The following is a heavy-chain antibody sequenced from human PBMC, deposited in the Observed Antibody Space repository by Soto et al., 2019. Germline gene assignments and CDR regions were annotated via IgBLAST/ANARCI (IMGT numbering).Heavy chain of an antibody. CDR1: GFTFDDYG. CDR3: ARGPGPGCFDL. CDR2: INWNDGST. J-gene: IGHJ2*01. Sequence: EVQLVESGGGVVRPGWSLRVSCAASGFTFDDYGMNWVRQAPGKGLEWVSGINWNDGSTGYADSVKGRFTISRDKVKNSLYLQMNSLRAEATALYHCARGPGPGCFDLWGRGTLVTVSS. V-gene: IGHV3-20*01.